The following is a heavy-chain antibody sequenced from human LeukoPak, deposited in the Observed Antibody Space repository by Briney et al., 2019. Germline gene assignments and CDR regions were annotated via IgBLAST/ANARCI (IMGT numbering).Heavy chain of an antibody. Sequence: GGSLRLSCAASGFSFSSYSMNWVRQAPGKGLEWLSYIDDRGSPIKYTDSVKARFTISRDNAKNSLSLHMSGRRGEDTVVYHCVRGGTGNGNYVTFWSQGTLVTVSS. CDR3: VRGGTGNGNYVTF. D-gene: IGHD1-1*01. CDR2: IDDRGSPI. V-gene: IGHV3-48*01. J-gene: IGHJ4*02. CDR1: GFSFSSYS.